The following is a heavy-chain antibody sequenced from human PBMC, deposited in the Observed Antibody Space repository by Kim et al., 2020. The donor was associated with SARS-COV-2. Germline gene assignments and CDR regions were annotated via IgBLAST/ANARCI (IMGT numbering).Heavy chain of an antibody. V-gene: IGHV4-34*01. Sequence: TIYNPSLKGRVTISADTSKKHVSLKLSSVTAADTAVYYCARGLPRAAPGSWGQGTLVTVSS. CDR2: T. D-gene: IGHD6-13*01. CDR3: ARGLPRAAPGS. J-gene: IGHJ4*02.